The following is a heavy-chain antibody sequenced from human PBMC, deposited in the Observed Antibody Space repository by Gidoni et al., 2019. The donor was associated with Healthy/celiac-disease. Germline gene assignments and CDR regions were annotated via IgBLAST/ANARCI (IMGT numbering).Heavy chain of an antibody. D-gene: IGHD2-2*01. CDR2: INHSGST. V-gene: IGHV4-34*01. CDR3: ARVTSSTSPLDY. Sequence: QVQLQQWGAGLLKPSETLSLTCAVSGGSFSGYYWSWIRQPPGKGLEWIGEINHSGSTNYNPSLKSRVTISVDTSKNQFSLKLSSVTAADTAVYYCARVTSSTSPLDYWGQGTLVTVSS. J-gene: IGHJ4*02. CDR1: GGSFSGYY.